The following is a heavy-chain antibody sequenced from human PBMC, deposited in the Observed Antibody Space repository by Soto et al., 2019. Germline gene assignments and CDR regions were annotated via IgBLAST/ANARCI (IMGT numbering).Heavy chain of an antibody. CDR2: ISYDGTNK. J-gene: IGHJ4*02. D-gene: IGHD3-10*01. Sequence: QVQLVESGGGVVLPGRSLRLSGVVSGFTFSTYAMHWLRQAPGKGLEWVAVISYDGTNKYYADSVKGRFTISRDNSKNTLYLQMNSLRAEDTALFYCARDGASYWGQGTPVIVSS. CDR1: GFTFSTYA. CDR3: ARDGASY. V-gene: IGHV3-30-3*01.